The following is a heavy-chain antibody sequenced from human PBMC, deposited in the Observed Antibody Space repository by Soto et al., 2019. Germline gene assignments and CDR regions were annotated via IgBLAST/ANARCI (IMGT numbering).Heavy chain of an antibody. J-gene: IGHJ4*02. Sequence: LRLSCAASGFTFSNYAMHWVRQAPGKGLEWEALISYDGKKKDYADSVKGRFSISRDNWKNTLYLEMNSLRAEDTTVYYCVGNRRMIVVYIQIDYWGQGSQVAVSS. CDR2: ISYDGKKK. D-gene: IGHD3-22*01. CDR3: VGNRRMIVVYIQIDY. CDR1: GFTFSNYA. V-gene: IGHV3-30*04.